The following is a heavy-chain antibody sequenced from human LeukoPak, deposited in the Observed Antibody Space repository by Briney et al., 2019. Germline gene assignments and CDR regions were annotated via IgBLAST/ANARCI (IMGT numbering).Heavy chain of an antibody. CDR2: INPNSGGT. Sequence: ASVKVSCKASGYTFTGYYMHWVRQAPGQGLEWMGWINPNSGGTNYAQKFQGRVTMTRDTSISTAYMELSRLRSDDTAVYYCARGGAAAGHEYYYYYYMDVWGKGTTVTVSS. J-gene: IGHJ6*03. D-gene: IGHD6-13*01. CDR1: GYTFTGYY. CDR3: ARGGAAAGHEYYYYYYMDV. V-gene: IGHV1-2*02.